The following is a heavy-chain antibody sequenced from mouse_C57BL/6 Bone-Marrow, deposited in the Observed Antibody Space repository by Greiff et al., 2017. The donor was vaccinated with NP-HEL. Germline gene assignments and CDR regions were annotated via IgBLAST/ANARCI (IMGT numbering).Heavy chain of an antibody. V-gene: IGHV1-80*01. J-gene: IGHJ3*01. Sequence: QVQLQQSGAELVKPGASVKISCKASGYAFSSYWMNWVKQRPGKGLEWIGQIYPGDGDTNYNGKFKGKATLTADKSSSTAYMQLSSLTSEDSAVYFCARGGYYGSSYSAWFAYWGQGTLVTVSA. D-gene: IGHD1-1*01. CDR1: GYAFSSYW. CDR2: IYPGDGDT. CDR3: ARGGYYGSSYSAWFAY.